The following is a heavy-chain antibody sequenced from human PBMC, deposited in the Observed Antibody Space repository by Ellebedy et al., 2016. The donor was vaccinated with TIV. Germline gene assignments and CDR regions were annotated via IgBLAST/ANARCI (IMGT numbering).Heavy chain of an antibody. CDR2: IWYDGSNK. CDR3: ARRIAARPDYYYAMDV. D-gene: IGHD6-6*01. V-gene: IGHV3-33*01. J-gene: IGHJ6*02. Sequence: PGGSLRLSCAASGFTFRSYGMHWVRQAPGKGLEWVAVIWYDGSNKYYGDSLKGRFTISRDNSKNTLSLQMNSLRAEDTAVYYCARRIAARPDYYYAMDVWGQGTTVTVAS. CDR1: GFTFRSYG.